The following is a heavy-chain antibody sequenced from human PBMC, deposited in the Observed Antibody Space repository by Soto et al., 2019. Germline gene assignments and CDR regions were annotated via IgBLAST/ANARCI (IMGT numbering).Heavy chain of an antibody. J-gene: IGHJ4*02. CDR3: ARIAGAGSLRYSSSWYVDY. Sequence: PSETLSLTCTVSGGSISSYYWSWIRQPPGKGLEWIGYIYYSGSTNYNPSLKSRVTISVDTSKNQFSLKLSSVTAADTAVYYCARIAGAGSLRYSSSWYVDYWGQGTLVTVSS. V-gene: IGHV4-59*01. D-gene: IGHD6-13*01. CDR2: IYYSGST. CDR1: GGSISSYY.